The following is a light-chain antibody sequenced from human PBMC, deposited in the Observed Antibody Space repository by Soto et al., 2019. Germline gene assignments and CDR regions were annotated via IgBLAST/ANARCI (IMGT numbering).Light chain of an antibody. CDR1: QGISTY. J-gene: IGKJ4*01. V-gene: IGKV1-5*01. CDR3: QQYNSYSPLT. Sequence: DIQLTQSPSFLSASVGDRVTITCRASQGISTYLAWYQQKLGKAPKLLIYDASSLESGVPSRFSGSGSGTEFTLTISSLQPDDFATYYCQQYNSYSPLTFGGGTKVDIK. CDR2: DAS.